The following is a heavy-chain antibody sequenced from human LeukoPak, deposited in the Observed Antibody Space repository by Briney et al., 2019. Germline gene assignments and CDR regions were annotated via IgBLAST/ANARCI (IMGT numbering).Heavy chain of an antibody. CDR1: GGTFSSYA. J-gene: IGHJ6*02. CDR3: ARARDSGSYGGYYYYGMDV. D-gene: IGHD1-26*01. V-gene: IGHV1-69*01. CDR2: IIPIFGTA. Sequence: GASVNVSCKASGGTFSSYAISWVRQAPGQGREWVGGIIPIFGTANYAQKFQGRVTITADESTSTAYMELSSLRSEDTAVYYCARARDSGSYGGYYYYGMDVWGQGTTVTVAS.